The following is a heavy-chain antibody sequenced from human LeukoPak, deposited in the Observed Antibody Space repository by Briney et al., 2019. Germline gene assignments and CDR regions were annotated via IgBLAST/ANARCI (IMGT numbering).Heavy chain of an antibody. J-gene: IGHJ4*02. CDR3: AILGFGELLYFDS. CDR1: GLNVSNNY. CDR2: IYSGGIT. Sequence: PGGSLRPSCAASGLNVSNNYMNWVRQAPGKGLEWVSIIYSGGITYYADSVKGRFTISRDNSKNTLYLQMNNLRAEDTAVYYCAILGFGELLYFDSWGQGTLVTVSS. D-gene: IGHD3-10*01. V-gene: IGHV3-53*01.